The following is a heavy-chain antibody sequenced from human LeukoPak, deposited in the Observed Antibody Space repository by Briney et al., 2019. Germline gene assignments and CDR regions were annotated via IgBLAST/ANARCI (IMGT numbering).Heavy chain of an antibody. J-gene: IGHJ5*02. CDR3: ARDQRLGDYVWGSYRYNWFDP. V-gene: IGHV3-7*03. Sequence: GGSLRLSCAASGFTFSSYWMSWVRQAPGKGLECVANIKQDGSEKYYVDSVKGRFTISRDNAKNSLHLQMNSLRAEDTAVYYCARDQRLGDYVWGSYRYNWFDPWGQGTLVTVSS. CDR2: IKQDGSEK. D-gene: IGHD3-16*02. CDR1: GFTFSSYW.